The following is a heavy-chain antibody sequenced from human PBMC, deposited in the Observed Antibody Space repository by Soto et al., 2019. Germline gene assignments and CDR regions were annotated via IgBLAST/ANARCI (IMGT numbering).Heavy chain of an antibody. J-gene: IGHJ4*02. Sequence: ASVKVSCKASGYTFTTYYMYWVRQAPGQGLAWMGIINPSGGSTSFAQKFQGRVTMTRDTSTSTVYMELISLTSEDTAVYYCSRDVGMASRPYLDYWGQGTLVTVSS. D-gene: IGHD6-6*01. CDR1: GYTFTTYY. CDR3: SRDVGMASRPYLDY. V-gene: IGHV1-46*01. CDR2: INPSGGST.